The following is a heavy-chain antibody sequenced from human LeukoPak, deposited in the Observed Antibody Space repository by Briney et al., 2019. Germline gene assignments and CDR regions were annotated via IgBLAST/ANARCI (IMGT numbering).Heavy chain of an antibody. CDR1: GYTFTAYY. CDR2: ITPNSGGT. V-gene: IGHV1-2*02. Sequence: GASVKVSCKASGYTFTAYYVHWVRQAPGQGLEWMGWITPNSGGTKYAQKFQGRVTMTRDTSISTAYMELSGLTSDDTAVYYCARESACGTTNCLAPADWLDPWGQGTLVIVSS. D-gene: IGHD2-2*01. CDR3: ARESACGTTNCLAPADWLDP. J-gene: IGHJ5*02.